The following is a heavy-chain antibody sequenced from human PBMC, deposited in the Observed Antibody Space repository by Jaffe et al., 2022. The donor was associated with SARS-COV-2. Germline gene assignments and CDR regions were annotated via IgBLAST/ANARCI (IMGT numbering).Heavy chain of an antibody. CDR2: ISWNSGSI. Sequence: EVQLVESGGGLVQPGRSLRLSCAASGFTFDDYAMHWVRQAPGKGLEWVSGISWNSGSIGYADSVKGRFTISRDNAKNSLYLQMNSLRAEDTALYYCAKESDPAGPFDYWGQGTLVTVSS. J-gene: IGHJ4*02. D-gene: IGHD1-1*01. CDR1: GFTFDDYA. CDR3: AKESDPAGPFDY. V-gene: IGHV3-9*01.